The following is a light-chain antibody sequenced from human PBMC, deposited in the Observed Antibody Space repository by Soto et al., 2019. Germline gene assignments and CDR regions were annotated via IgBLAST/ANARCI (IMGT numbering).Light chain of an antibody. CDR1: QSVSSN. CDR2: GAS. Sequence: EIVMTQSPATLSVSPGERATLSCRASQSVSSNLAWYQQKPGQAPRLLIYGASTRATGIPARFSGSGSGTEFTLTIRILQSEYFAVYYCQQYNNWLTFGGGTKVEIK. J-gene: IGKJ4*01. V-gene: IGKV3-15*01. CDR3: QQYNNWLT.